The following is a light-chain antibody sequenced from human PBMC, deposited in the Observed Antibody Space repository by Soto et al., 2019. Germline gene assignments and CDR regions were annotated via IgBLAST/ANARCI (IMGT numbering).Light chain of an antibody. CDR1: QSVSNN. CDR2: GAS. J-gene: IGKJ1*01. Sequence: EIVITQSPATLSVSPGERATLSCRASQSVSNNLAWYQQKPGQAPRLLIYGASTRATGIPARFSGSGSRTDFTLTISSLQSEDFAVYYCQQYNNWPETFGQGTKVDSK. V-gene: IGKV3-15*01. CDR3: QQYNNWPET.